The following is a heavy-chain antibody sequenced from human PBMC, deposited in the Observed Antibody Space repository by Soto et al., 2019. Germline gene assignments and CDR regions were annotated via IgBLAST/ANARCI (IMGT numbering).Heavy chain of an antibody. CDR1: GYTFTSYG. J-gene: IGHJ6*02. Sequence: ASVKVSCKASGYTFTSYGISWVRQAPGQGLEWMGGFDPEDGETIYAQKFQGRVTMTEDTSTDTAYMELSSLRSEDTAVYYCATVFFLRSGYYYYYGMDVWGQGTTVTVSS. D-gene: IGHD3-10*01. CDR2: FDPEDGET. V-gene: IGHV1-24*01. CDR3: ATVFFLRSGYYYYYGMDV.